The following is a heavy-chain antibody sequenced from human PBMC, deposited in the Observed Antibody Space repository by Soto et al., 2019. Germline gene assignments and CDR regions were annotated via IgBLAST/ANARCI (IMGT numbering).Heavy chain of an antibody. CDR1: GSSIASNGYF. V-gene: IGHV4-39*01. J-gene: IGHJ4*02. Sequence: QLQLQDSGPGLVKPSETLSLTCTISGSSIASNGYFWGWIRQTPGKGLEWIGTMYYTGTTYFNPSLKSRVTISVDTSKTQFFLKLNSVTAADTAIYYGVRGVGATVYFDYWGQGTRVTVSS. CDR3: VRGVGATVYFDY. D-gene: IGHD1-26*01. CDR2: MYYTGTT.